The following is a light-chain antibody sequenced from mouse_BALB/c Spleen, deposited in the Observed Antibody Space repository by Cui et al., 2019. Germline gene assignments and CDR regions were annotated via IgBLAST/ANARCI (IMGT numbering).Light chain of an antibody. J-gene: IGKJ5*01. CDR2: HGT. Sequence: DILLTQSPFSMSVSLGDTVSITCHASQGISSNSGWLQQKPGEALKGLIEHGTNLGDGVPSRFSGSGSGADYSLTISSLESEDFADYYCVQYAQFPLTFGAGTKLELK. CDR1: QGISSN. CDR3: VQYAQFPLT. V-gene: IGKV14-100*01.